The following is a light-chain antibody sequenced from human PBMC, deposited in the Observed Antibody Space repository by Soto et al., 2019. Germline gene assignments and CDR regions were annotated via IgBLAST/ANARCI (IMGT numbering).Light chain of an antibody. CDR1: SSDVGGYDY. Sequence: ALAQPASVSGSPGQSVTISCTGTSSDVGGYDYVSWYQQHPGTAPKLMLYEVNNRPSGVSNRFSGSKPGNTASLIISGLQTEDEADYYCSAYTTTSTLIFGTGTKVTVL. J-gene: IGLJ1*01. V-gene: IGLV2-14*01. CDR2: EVN. CDR3: SAYTTTSTLI.